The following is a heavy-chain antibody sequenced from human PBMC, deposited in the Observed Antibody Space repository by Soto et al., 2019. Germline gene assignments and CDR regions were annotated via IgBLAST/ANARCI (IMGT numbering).Heavy chain of an antibody. Sequence: QVQLQDSGPGLVKPSGTLSLTCAVSGCSISSSNWWSWVRQPPGKGLEWIGEIYHSGSTNYNPSLKSRVTITVDKSKNQVSLKLSSVTAADTAVYYCAKIGDSSGSYGMDVWGQGTTVTVSS. CDR3: AKIGDSSGSYGMDV. V-gene: IGHV4-4*02. J-gene: IGHJ6*02. CDR1: GCSISSSNW. D-gene: IGHD3-22*01. CDR2: IYHSGST.